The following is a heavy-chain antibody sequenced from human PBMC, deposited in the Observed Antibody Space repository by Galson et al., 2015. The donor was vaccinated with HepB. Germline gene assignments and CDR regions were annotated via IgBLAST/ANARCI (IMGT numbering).Heavy chain of an antibody. CDR1: GVSTTSYY. CDR2: IYYGGST. Sequence: SETLSLTCDVSGVSTTSYYWTWIRQPPGKGLEWIGYIYYGGSTSYNPSLKSRVTISADMSKNQFPLKLISMTAADTAIYYCARERRYCRGGSCYPNWLDPWGQGILVTVSP. CDR3: ARERRYCRGGSCYPNWLDP. D-gene: IGHD2-15*01. J-gene: IGHJ5*02. V-gene: IGHV4-59*01.